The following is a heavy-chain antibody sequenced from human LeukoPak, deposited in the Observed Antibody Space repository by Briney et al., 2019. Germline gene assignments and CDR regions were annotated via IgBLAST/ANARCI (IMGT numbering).Heavy chain of an antibody. Sequence: GGSLRLSCAASGFNFDDYDMSWVRHVPGKGLEWVSGITWNGDKTDYADSVRGRFAISRDNTKKSLYLQMSSLRAEDTALYYCARDPFCSSSTGCYFEDWFDPWGPGTLVTVSS. CDR3: ARDPFCSSSTGCYFEDWFDP. CDR2: ITWNGDKT. CDR1: GFNFDDYD. V-gene: IGHV3-20*04. D-gene: IGHD2-2*01. J-gene: IGHJ5*02.